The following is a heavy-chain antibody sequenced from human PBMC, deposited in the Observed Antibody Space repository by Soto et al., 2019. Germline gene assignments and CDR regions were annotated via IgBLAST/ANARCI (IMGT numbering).Heavy chain of an antibody. CDR2: INDDGTST. D-gene: IGHD6-19*01. V-gene: IGHV3-74*01. Sequence: EVQLVEAGGGLVQPGGSLRLSCAASGFTFSRSYMHWVRQVPGKGLVWVARINDDGTSTTYADSVEGRFTISRDNAKNTRYLQMNSLRVEDTALYYCGRGAYGSSWPFDPWGQGTLVTVSS. J-gene: IGHJ5*02. CDR1: GFTFSRSY. CDR3: GRGAYGSSWPFDP.